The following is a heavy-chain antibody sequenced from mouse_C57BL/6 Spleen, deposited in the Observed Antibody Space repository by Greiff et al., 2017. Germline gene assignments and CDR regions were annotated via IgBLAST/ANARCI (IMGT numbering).Heavy chain of an antibody. J-gene: IGHJ4*01. CDR3: ARSDGNGAMDY. CDR1: GYTFTSYW. Sequence: QVQLQQPGAELVRPGSSVKLSCKASGYTFTSYWMHWVKQRPIQGLEWIGNIDPSDSETHYNQKFKDKATLTVDKSSSPAYMQLSSLTSEDSAVYYWARSDGNGAMDYWGQGTSVTVSS. V-gene: IGHV1-52*01. D-gene: IGHD2-1*01. CDR2: IDPSDSET.